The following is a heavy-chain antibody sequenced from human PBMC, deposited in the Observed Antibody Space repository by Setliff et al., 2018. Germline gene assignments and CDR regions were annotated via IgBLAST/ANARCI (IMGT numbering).Heavy chain of an antibody. J-gene: IGHJ3*02. V-gene: IGHV1-24*01. D-gene: IGHD3-9*01. CDR3: ATESLLRYFDLVGNPYAFDI. Sequence: RASVKVSCKVSGYTLTELSMHWVRQAPGKGLEWMGGFDPEDGETIYAQKFQGRVTMTEDTSTDTAYMELSSLRSEDTAVYYCATESLLRYFDLVGNPYAFDIWGQGTMVTVSS. CDR2: FDPEDGET. CDR1: GYTLTELS.